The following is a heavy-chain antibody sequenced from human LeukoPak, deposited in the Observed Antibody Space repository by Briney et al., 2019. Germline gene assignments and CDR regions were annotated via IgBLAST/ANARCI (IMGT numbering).Heavy chain of an antibody. CDR1: GFTFDDYG. CDR2: INWNGGRT. Sequence: PGGSLRLSCAASGFTFDDYGMSWVRQAPGKGLEWVSGINWNGGRTGHADSVKGRFTISRDNAKDSLFLQMNSLRAEDTALYYCARESYSTSFDYWGQGILVTVSS. CDR3: ARESYSTSFDY. D-gene: IGHD6-13*01. V-gene: IGHV3-20*04. J-gene: IGHJ4*02.